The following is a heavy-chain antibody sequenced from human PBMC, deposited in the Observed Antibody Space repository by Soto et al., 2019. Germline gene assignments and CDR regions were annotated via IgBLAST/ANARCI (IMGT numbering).Heavy chain of an antibody. V-gene: IGHV4-30-2*03. Sequence: SVTWAVSGGATSRGGYSWSWIRQPPEKGLAGIGLIYYSGSTYYHPSLKSRVPISVDTSKNQSPLKLSSVPAAASAVYYCARPPPALSISDHWGQATLVTVSS. CDR1: GGATSRGGYS. J-gene: IGHJ4*02. CDR2: IYYSGST. CDR3: ARPPPALSISDH.